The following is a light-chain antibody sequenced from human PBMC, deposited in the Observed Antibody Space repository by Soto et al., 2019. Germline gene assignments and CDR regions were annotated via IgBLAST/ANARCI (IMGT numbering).Light chain of an antibody. CDR2: GVP. CDR1: SSDIGDYDY. Sequence: QSALTQPASVSGSPGQSITISCTGTSSDIGDYDYVSWYQQHPGKAPKLLIQGVPNRPSGVSDRFSCSKSGNTASLTISGLQAEEEADYYCSSYRGGSTLVFGGGTKVTVL. V-gene: IGLV2-14*01. CDR3: SSYRGGSTLV. J-gene: IGLJ1*01.